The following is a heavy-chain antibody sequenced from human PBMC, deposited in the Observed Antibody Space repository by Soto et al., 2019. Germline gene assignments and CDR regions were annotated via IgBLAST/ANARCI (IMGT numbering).Heavy chain of an antibody. V-gene: IGHV3-23*01. CDR2: ISGSGGTT. CDR3: AKLPGRGYSYGYLDY. CDR1: GFTFSSYA. D-gene: IGHD5-18*01. Sequence: EVQLLESGGGLEQPGGSLRLSCAASGFTFSSYAMSWVRQAPGKGLEWVSAISGSGGTTYYADSVKGRFTISRDNSKNTLYRQMNSLRAEDTALYYCAKLPGRGYSYGYLDYWGQGTMVTVSS. J-gene: IGHJ4*02.